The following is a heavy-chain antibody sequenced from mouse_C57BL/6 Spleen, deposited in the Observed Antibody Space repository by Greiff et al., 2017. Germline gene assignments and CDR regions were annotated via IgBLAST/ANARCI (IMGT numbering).Heavy chain of an antibody. CDR1: GFNIKNTY. Sequence: EVQLQQSVAELVRPGASVKLSCTASGFNIKNTYMHWVKQRPEQGLEWIGRIDPANGNTKYAPKFQGQATITTDTSSNTAYLQLSSLTSENTAIYYCASSSTAQATGAMDYWGQGTSVTVSS. D-gene: IGHD3-2*02. CDR3: ASSSTAQATGAMDY. V-gene: IGHV14-3*01. J-gene: IGHJ4*01. CDR2: IDPANGNT.